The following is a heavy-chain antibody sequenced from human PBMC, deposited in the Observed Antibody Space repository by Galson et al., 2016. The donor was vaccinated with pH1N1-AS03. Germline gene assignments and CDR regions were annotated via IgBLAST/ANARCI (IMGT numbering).Heavy chain of an antibody. CDR1: TFTFSSYS. V-gene: IGHV3-30*04. J-gene: IGHJ6*01. CDR2: ISYGGGDE. D-gene: IGHD6-13*01. CDR3: ARDGVEYSNAFLAVYGMDV. Sequence: SLRLSCAASTFTFSSYSMHWVRQAPGKGLEWVAAISYGGGDEYYADSVKGRFTISRDNSKSTLYLQMNSLRAEDTAIYYCARDGVEYSNAFLAVYGMDVWGQGTTGSVPS.